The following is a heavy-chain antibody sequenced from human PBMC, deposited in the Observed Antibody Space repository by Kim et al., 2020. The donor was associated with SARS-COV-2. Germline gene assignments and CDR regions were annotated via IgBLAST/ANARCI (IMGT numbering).Heavy chain of an antibody. CDR3: AKDQYGSGYNFEY. J-gene: IGHJ4*02. D-gene: IGHD3-10*01. V-gene: IGHV3-30*18. Sequence: GGSLRLSCVASGFTFSGYGMHWVRQAPGKGLEWVAAISFDGSDKYYADSVKGRFTISRDNSHNTLSLQMNTLRSEDTAVYYCAKDQYGSGYNFEYWGRGTLVTVSS. CDR2: ISFDGSDK. CDR1: GFTFSGYG.